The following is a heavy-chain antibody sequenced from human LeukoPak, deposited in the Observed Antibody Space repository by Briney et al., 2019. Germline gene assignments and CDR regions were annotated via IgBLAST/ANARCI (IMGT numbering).Heavy chain of an antibody. D-gene: IGHD2-2*01. CDR1: GGTFSSYA. CDR2: INPSGGST. J-gene: IGHJ4*02. Sequence: ASVKVSCKASGGTFSSYAISWVRQAPGQGLEWMGIINPSGGSTSYAQKFQGRVTMTRDMSTSTVYMELSSLRSEDTAVYYCARDYDYGDYWGQGTLVTVSS. V-gene: IGHV1-46*01. CDR3: ARDYDYGDY.